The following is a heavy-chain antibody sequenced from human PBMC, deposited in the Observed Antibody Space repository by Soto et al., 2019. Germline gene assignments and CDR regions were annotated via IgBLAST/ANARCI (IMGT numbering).Heavy chain of an antibody. V-gene: IGHV3-74*01. Sequence: EVQLVESGGGLVQPGGSLRLSCAASTFTFSSYWMHWVRQAPGQGLVWVSRINTGGTTTTYADSVKGRFTTSSDNAANALYLQMNSLRAEDTAVYYCASVPTGKFGVWNYWGQGTLVTVSS. D-gene: IGHD2-21*01. J-gene: IGHJ4*02. CDR2: INTGGTTT. CDR1: TFTFSSYW. CDR3: ASVPTGKFGVWNY.